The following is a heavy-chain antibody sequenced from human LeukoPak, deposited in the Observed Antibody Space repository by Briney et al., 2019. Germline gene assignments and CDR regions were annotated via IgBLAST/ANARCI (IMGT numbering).Heavy chain of an antibody. D-gene: IGHD3-16*01. CDR1: GFTFSSYT. CDR2: IRNGGGTT. V-gene: IGHV3-23*01. J-gene: IGHJ4*02. Sequence: AGGSLRLSCTASGFTFSSYTMNWVRQAPGKGLEWVSAIRNGGGTTSYADSVKGRFTISRDNSKNTLFLQMNSLRAEDTAVYYCAKDSAFGGEDSWGQGTLVTVSS. CDR3: AKDSAFGGEDS.